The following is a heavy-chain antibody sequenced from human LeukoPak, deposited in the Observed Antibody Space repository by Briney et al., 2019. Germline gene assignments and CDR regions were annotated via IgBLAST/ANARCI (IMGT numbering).Heavy chain of an antibody. CDR3: ARDPPGVRGVISYYGMDV. Sequence: SETLSLTCTVSGGSISSYYWSWIRQPAGKGLEWIGRIYTSGSTNYNPSLKSRVTMSVDTSKNQFSLRLSSVTAADTAAYYCARDPPGVRGVISYYGMDVWGQGTTVTVSS. V-gene: IGHV4-4*07. CDR1: GGSISSYY. CDR2: IYTSGST. J-gene: IGHJ6*02. D-gene: IGHD3-10*01.